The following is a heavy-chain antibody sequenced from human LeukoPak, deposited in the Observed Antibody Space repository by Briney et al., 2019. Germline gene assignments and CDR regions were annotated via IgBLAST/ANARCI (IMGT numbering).Heavy chain of an antibody. Sequence: GGSLRLSCAASGFTFSNAWVSWVRQAPGKGLEWVGRIKSKTDGGTTDYAAPVKGRFTISRDDSQNTLYLQMNSLKTEDTAVYYCTTGAPRAYSGSYSNCWGQGTLVTVSS. D-gene: IGHD1-26*01. V-gene: IGHV3-15*01. CDR2: IKSKTDGGTT. CDR1: GFTFSNAW. J-gene: IGHJ4*02. CDR3: TTGAPRAYSGSYSNC.